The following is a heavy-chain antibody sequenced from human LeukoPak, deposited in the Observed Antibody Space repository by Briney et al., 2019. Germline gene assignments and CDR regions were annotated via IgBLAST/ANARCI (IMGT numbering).Heavy chain of an antibody. V-gene: IGHV3-74*01. CDR2: INSDGSST. J-gene: IGHJ4*02. Sequence: GGSLRLSCAASGFTFSSYWMHWVRQAPGKGLVWVSRINSDGSSTSYADSVKGRFTISRDNSKNTLYLQMNSLRAEDTAVYYCAKGRSAAAGTSTTGHWGQGALVTVSS. CDR1: GFTFSSYW. D-gene: IGHD6-13*01. CDR3: AKGRSAAAGTSTTGH.